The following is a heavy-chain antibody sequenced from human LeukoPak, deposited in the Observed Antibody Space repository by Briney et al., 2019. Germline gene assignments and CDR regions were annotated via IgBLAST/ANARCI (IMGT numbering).Heavy chain of an antibody. CDR3: ARDSVVTTKHDAFDI. D-gene: IGHD5-12*01. J-gene: IGHJ3*02. V-gene: IGHV4-4*07. CDR1: GGSISSYY. Sequence: KPSETLSLTCTVSGGSISSYYWSWIRQPAGKGLEWIGRIYTSGSTNYNPSLKSRVTMSVDTSKNQFSLKLSSVTAADTAVYYCARDSVVTTKHDAFDIWGQGTMVTVSS. CDR2: IYTSGST.